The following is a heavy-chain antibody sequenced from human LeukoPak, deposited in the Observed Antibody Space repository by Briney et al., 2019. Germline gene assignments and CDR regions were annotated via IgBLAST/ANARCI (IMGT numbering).Heavy chain of an antibody. CDR1: GAYVSDYY. CDR3: ARGSVPGLLYYFDY. J-gene: IGHJ4*02. D-gene: IGHD2/OR15-2a*01. V-gene: IGHV4-59*08. Sequence: SETLSLTCTVSGAYVSDYYWSWIRQPPGKGLEWIGYIYYSGSTNYNPSLKSRVTISVDTSKNQFSLKLNSVTAADTAVFYCARGSVPGLLYYFDYWGQGTLVTVSS. CDR2: IYYSGST.